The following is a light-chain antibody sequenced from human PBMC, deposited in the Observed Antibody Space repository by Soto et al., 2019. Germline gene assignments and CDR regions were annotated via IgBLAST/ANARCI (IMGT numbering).Light chain of an antibody. V-gene: IGLV2-23*01. CDR3: CSYAGSSTFYV. CDR1: SSDVGSDNF. Sequence: QSALTQPASVSGSPGQSITISCTGTSSDVGSDNFVSWYQQHPGKAPKLMIYEGSKRPSGVSNRFSGSKCGNTASLTISGLPAEDEDDYYCCSYAGSSTFYVFGTGTKLTVL. J-gene: IGLJ1*01. CDR2: EGS.